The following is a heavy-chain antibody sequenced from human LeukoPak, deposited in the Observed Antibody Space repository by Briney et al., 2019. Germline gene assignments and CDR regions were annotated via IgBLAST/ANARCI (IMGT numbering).Heavy chain of an antibody. J-gene: IGHJ6*02. D-gene: IGHD3-9*01. CDR2: ISGSGGST. CDR1: GFTFSSYA. Sequence: PGGSLRLSCAASGFTFSSYAMSWVRQAPGKGLEWDSAISGSGGSTYYADSVKGRFTISRDNSKNTLYLQMNSLRAEDTAVYYCAKDQEMRYFDWSFSGAGEYYYYGMDVWGQGTTVTVSS. V-gene: IGHV3-23*01. CDR3: AKDQEMRYFDWSFSGAGEYYYYGMDV.